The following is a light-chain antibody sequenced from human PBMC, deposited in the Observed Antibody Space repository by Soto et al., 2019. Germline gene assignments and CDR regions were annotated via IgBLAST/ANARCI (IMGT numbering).Light chain of an antibody. V-gene: IGKV1-39*01. CDR2: AAS. CDR3: QQSYSSPWT. J-gene: IGKJ1*01. Sequence: DIQVTQSPSSLSASVGDRVTITCRASQSIFNYLNWYQQKPGKAPKLLIYAASSLQSGVPSRFSGGGAGTDFTLPISSLQPEDFATYYCQQSYSSPWTFGLGTKVEIK. CDR1: QSIFNY.